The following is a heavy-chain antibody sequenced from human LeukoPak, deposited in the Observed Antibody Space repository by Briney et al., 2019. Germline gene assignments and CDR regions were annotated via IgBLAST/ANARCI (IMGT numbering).Heavy chain of an antibody. CDR3: VREARGYHYTYFDY. J-gene: IGHJ4*02. CDR1: GFTLGSHD. V-gene: IGHV3-13*01. Sequence: GGSLRLSCIASGFTLGSHDMHWVRQIPGQGLEWVAAVSSGFHAFFADSVQGRFTVSREDARNSLYLQMNSLRAGDTAVYYCVREARGYHYTYFDYWGQGTLVTVSS. D-gene: IGHD5-18*01. CDR2: VSSGFHA.